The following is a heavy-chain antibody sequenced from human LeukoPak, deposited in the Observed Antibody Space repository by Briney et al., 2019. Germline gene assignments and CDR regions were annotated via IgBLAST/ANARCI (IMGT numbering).Heavy chain of an antibody. D-gene: IGHD3-3*01. CDR2: ISGSGGST. CDR3: AKDLEDYDFWSGDR. J-gene: IGHJ5*02. CDR1: GFTFSSYA. V-gene: IGHV3-23*01. Sequence: GGSLRLSCAASGFTFSSYAMSWVRQAPGKGLEWVSAISGSGGSTYYADSVKGRFTISRDNSENTLYLQMNSLRAEDTAVYYCAKDLEDYDFWSGDRWGQGTLVTVSS.